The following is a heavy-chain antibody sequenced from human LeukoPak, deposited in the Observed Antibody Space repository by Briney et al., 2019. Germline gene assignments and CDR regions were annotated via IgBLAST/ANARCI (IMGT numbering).Heavy chain of an antibody. CDR1: GGSFSGYY. D-gene: IGHD1-26*01. V-gene: IGHV4-34*01. CDR3: ARGWELGYYYYGMDV. CDR2: INHSGST. Sequence: SETLSLTCAVYGGSFSGYYWSWIRQPPGKGLEWIGEINHSGSTNYNPSLKSRVTISVDTSKNQFSLKLSSVTAADTAVYYCARGWELGYYYYGMDVWGQGTTVTVSS. J-gene: IGHJ6*02.